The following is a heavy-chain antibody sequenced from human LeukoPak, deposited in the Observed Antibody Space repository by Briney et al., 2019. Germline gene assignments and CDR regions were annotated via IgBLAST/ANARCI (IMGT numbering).Heavy chain of an antibody. Sequence: PGGSLRLSCAASGFTFDDYAMRWVRQAPGKGLEWVSLISWDGGSTYYADSVKGRFTISRDNSKNSLYLQMNSLRAEDTALYYCAKALSKAYYDYVWGSYLGYYYYGMDVWGKGTTVTVSS. J-gene: IGHJ6*04. CDR3: AKALSKAYYDYVWGSYLGYYYYGMDV. CDR2: ISWDGGST. D-gene: IGHD3-16*02. CDR1: GFTFDDYA. V-gene: IGHV3-43D*04.